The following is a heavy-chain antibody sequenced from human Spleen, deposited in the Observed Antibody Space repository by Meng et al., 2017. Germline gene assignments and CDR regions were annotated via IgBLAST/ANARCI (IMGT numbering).Heavy chain of an antibody. CDR2: INHSGST. J-gene: IGHJ4*02. CDR1: GGFFRDYY. CDR3: ARGPTTMAHDFDY. Sequence: VPVQEGGRGLVKPCRTWSLTLFVSGGFFRDYYRSWIRQPPGKGLEWIGEINHSGSTNYNPSLESRATISVDTSQNNLSLKLSSVTAADSAVYYCARGPTTMAHDFDYWGQGTLVTVSS. D-gene: IGHD4-11*01. V-gene: IGHV4-34*01.